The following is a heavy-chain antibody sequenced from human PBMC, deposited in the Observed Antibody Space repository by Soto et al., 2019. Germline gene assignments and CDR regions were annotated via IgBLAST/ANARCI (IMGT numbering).Heavy chain of an antibody. Sequence: HVQPVQSGAEVKKPGASVKVSGKASGYTFTSYGISWVRQAPGQGLEWMGWISAYNGNTNNAQKFQGRVTMTTDTAASTVYMELRSLRSDDTAVYYCARLLWFGEYDALDSWGQGTMVTVSS. J-gene: IGHJ3*02. CDR3: ARLLWFGEYDALDS. V-gene: IGHV1-18*01. CDR2: ISAYNGNT. CDR1: GYTFTSYG. D-gene: IGHD3-10*01.